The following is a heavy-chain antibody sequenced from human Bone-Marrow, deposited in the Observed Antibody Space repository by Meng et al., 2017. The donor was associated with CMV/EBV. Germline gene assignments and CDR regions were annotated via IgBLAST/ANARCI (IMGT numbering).Heavy chain of an antibody. CDR1: GFTFSSYA. J-gene: IGHJ6*02. CDR2: ISYDGSNK. Sequence: GESLKISCAASGFTFSSYAMHWVRQAPGKGLEWVAVISYDGSNKYYADSVKGRFTISRDNSKNTLYLQMNSLRAEDTAVYYCASTGTVTTTAAGGDVWGQGTTVTVSS. V-gene: IGHV3-30-3*01. D-gene: IGHD4-11*01. CDR3: ASTGTVTTTAAGGDV.